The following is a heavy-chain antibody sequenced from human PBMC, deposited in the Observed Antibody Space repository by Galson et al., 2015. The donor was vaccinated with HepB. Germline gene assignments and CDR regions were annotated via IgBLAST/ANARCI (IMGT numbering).Heavy chain of an antibody. CDR1: GYSFTSYW. CDR3: ARFVLSKYCSGGSCYSGLDY. CDR2: IDPSDSYT. V-gene: IGHV5-10-1*04. D-gene: IGHD2-15*01. Sequence: QSGAEVKKPGESLRISCKGSGYSFTSYWISWVRQMPGKGLEWMGRIDPSDSYTNYSPSFQGQVTISADKSISTAYLQWSSLKASDTAMYYCARFVLSKYCSGGSCYSGLDYWGQGTLVTVSS. J-gene: IGHJ4*02.